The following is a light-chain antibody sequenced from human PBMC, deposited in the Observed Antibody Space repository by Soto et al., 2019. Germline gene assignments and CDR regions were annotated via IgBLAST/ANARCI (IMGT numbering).Light chain of an antibody. CDR2: DAS. CDR1: QSSSSW. J-gene: IGKJ1*01. CDR3: QQCYMGWT. Sequence: DLELTESASTLALSVGRIVTNTCRTSQSSSSWVAWYQHQPGKAPKLLIYDASTLESGVPSRFSGTGSGTEFTFSITSLQPEDVGTYYCQQCYMGWTFGQGTKVDIK. V-gene: IGKV1-5*01.